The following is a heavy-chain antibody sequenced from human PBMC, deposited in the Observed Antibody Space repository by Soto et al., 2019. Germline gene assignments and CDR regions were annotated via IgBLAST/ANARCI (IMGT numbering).Heavy chain of an antibody. CDR3: ALWFGGSPAGGIFWGGPIDY. J-gene: IGHJ4*02. V-gene: IGHV3-23*01. CDR1: GFTFNNYA. CDR2: ISGSGSAT. Sequence: EVQLLDSGGGLVQPGGSLRLSCAASGFTFNNYAMNWVRQAPGGGLECVSGISGSGSATYYADSVKGRFTISRDNSKNTSYLQMNGLRADDTAVYYCALWFGGSPAGGIFWGGPIDYWGQGTLVTVSS. D-gene: IGHD3-10*01.